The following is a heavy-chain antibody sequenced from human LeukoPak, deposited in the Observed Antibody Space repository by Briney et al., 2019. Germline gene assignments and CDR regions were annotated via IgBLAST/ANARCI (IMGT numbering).Heavy chain of an antibody. V-gene: IGHV3-23*01. J-gene: IGHJ4*02. Sequence: PGGSLRLSCAASGLTFSTYGMNWVRQAPGKGLEWVSGISASGGSTSYADSVKGRFTIYRDNSKNTLYLQMNSLRAEDTAEYYCAKSPTTMTFRYYLDYWGQGTPVTVSS. CDR1: GLTFSTYG. D-gene: IGHD4-17*01. CDR3: AKSPTTMTFRYYLDY. CDR2: ISASGGST.